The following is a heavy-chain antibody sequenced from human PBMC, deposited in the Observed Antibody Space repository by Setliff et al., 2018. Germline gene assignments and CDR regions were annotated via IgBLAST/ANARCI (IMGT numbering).Heavy chain of an antibody. CDR3: AREGVHAWSSTDYHYYMDG. CDR1: GGTFSSYG. CDR2: TIPVLGTT. J-gene: IGHJ6*03. V-gene: IGHV1-69*05. Sequence: GASVKVSCKASGGTFSSYGISWVRQAPGQGLEWMGGTIPVLGTTEYEQKFQGRVTSMTDESKSTAYMEISSLTSEDTAVYYCAREGVHAWSSTDYHYYMDGWGRGTTVTVSS. D-gene: IGHD2-8*01.